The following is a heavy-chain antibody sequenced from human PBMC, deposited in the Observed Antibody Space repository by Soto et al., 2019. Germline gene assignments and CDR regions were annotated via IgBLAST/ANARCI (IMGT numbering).Heavy chain of an antibody. V-gene: IGHV3-23*01. CDR2: ISGSGGST. CDR3: AKSLYDFWSAPRLYYYYYYGMDV. J-gene: IGHJ6*02. CDR1: GFTFSSYA. Sequence: QPGGSLRLSCAASGFTFSSYAMSWVRQAPGKGLEWVSAISGSGGSTYYADSVKGRFTISRDNSKNTLYLQMNSLRAEDTAVYYCAKSLYDFWSAPRLYYYYYYGMDVWGQGTTVTVSS. D-gene: IGHD3-3*01.